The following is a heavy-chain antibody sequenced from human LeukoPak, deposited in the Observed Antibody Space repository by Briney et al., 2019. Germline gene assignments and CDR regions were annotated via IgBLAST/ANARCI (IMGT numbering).Heavy chain of an antibody. J-gene: IGHJ3*02. V-gene: IGHV3-48*01. D-gene: IGHD6-19*01. CDR2: ISSSSRSTI. CDR1: GFTFSSYS. CDR3: ARTQWRDAFDI. Sequence: GGSLRLSCAASGFTFSSYSMNWVRQAPGKGLEWVSYISSSSRSTIYYADSVKGRFTISRDNAKNSLYLQMNSLRAEDTAVYYCARTQWRDAFDIWGQGTMVTVSS.